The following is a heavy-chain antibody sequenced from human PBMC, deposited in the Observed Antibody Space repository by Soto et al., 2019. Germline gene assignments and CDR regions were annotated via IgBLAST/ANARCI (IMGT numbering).Heavy chain of an antibody. CDR1: GFTFSSYG. V-gene: IGHV3-33*01. J-gene: IGHJ6*02. CDR3: ARVDRGSSLFYYYYGVDV. D-gene: IGHD6-6*01. CDR2: IWYDGSSK. Sequence: GGSLRLSCAVSGFTFSSYGMHWVRQAPGKGLEWVAVIWYDGSSKYYADSVKGRFTISRDNSKNTLYLQMDSLRAEDTAVCYCARVDRGSSLFYYYYGVDVWGQGTTVTVSS.